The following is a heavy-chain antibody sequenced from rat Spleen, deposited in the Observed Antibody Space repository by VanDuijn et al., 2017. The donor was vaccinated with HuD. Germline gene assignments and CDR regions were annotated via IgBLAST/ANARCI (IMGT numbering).Heavy chain of an antibody. D-gene: IGHD1-4*01. J-gene: IGHJ4*01. Sequence: EVQLVESGGGLVQPGRSLKLSCAASGFTFSNYGMHWIRQAPKKGLEWVATIIYDGSSTYYRDSVKGRFTISRDNAKSTLYLQMDSLRSEDTATYYCARLSGYNPYVLDAWGQGASVTVSS. CDR2: IIYDGSST. V-gene: IGHV5-17*01. CDR3: ARLSGYNPYVLDA. CDR1: GFTFSNYG.